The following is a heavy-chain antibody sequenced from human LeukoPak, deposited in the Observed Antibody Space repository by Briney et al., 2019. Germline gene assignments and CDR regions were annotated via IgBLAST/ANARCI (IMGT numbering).Heavy chain of an antibody. CDR1: GGSISSRTYY. J-gene: IGHJ4*02. CDR2: IYSSGNT. V-gene: IGHV4-39*02. D-gene: IGHD6-13*01. CDR3: AGGFAAAASFDY. Sequence: PSETLSLTCSVSGGSISSRTYYRAWIRQPPGKGLECIGIIYSSGNTYSNPSLNSRVTLSVDTSKSHFSLKLRSVTAADTAVYYCAGGFAAAASFDYWSQGALVTVSS.